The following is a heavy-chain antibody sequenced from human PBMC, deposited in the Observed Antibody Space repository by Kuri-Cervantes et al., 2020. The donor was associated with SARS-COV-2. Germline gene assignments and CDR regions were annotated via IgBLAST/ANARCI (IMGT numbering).Heavy chain of an antibody. CDR3: ARGWDYGSGSYYPRGDYGMDV. CDR1: GGSFSAYY. Sequence: ESLKISCAVYGGSFSAYYWSWIRQPPGKGLEWIGEINHSGSTNYNPSLKSRVTISVDTSKHQLSLKLSSVTAADTAVYYCARGWDYGSGSYYPRGDYGMDVWGQGTTVTVSS. V-gene: IGHV4-34*01. D-gene: IGHD3-10*01. J-gene: IGHJ6*02. CDR2: INHSGST.